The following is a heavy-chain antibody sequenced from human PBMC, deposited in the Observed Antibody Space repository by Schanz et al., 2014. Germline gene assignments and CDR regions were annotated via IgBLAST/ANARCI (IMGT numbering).Heavy chain of an antibody. CDR1: EFSFSSFG. D-gene: IGHD3-10*01. J-gene: IGHJ3*02. CDR2: MSYDGSNK. V-gene: IGHV3-30*03. CDR3: ARGIITMVRGGDVGAFDI. Sequence: VQLVESGGVVAQPGGSLRLSCAASEFSFSSFGMNWVRQAPGKGLEWVAVMSYDGSNKYYADSVKGRFTISRDTPKNTLYLQMDSLRAEDTAVYYCARGIITMVRGGDVGAFDIWGQGTMVTVSS.